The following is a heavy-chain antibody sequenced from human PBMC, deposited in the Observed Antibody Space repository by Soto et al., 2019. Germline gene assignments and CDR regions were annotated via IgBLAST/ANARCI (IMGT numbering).Heavy chain of an antibody. CDR3: ARVAWGGVSGPTLYYSGMDV. D-gene: IGHD1-7*01. J-gene: IGHJ6*02. V-gene: IGHV3-7*01. Sequence: GGSLRLSCAPSGFTFSSYWISWVRQAQGKGLEWVANIKQDGSEKYYVDSVKGRLTISRDNATNSLYLQTNSLIAADTAVYYCARVAWGGVSGPTLYYSGMDVWGQGTTVTVSS. CDR1: GFTFSSYW. CDR2: IKQDGSEK.